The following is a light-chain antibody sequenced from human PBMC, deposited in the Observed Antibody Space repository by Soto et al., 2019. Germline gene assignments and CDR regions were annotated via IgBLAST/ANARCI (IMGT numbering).Light chain of an antibody. CDR2: GAS. J-gene: IGKJ1*01. CDR3: QQYGTSWWT. CDR1: QSVNNNY. V-gene: IGKV3-20*01. Sequence: EIVLTHSPGTLSLSPGDRATLSCRASQSVNNNYLAWYQQKPGQAPRLLIYGASSRATGIPDRFRGSGSGTDFTLTISRLEPEDFAVYFCQQYGTSWWTFGQGTKVDIK.